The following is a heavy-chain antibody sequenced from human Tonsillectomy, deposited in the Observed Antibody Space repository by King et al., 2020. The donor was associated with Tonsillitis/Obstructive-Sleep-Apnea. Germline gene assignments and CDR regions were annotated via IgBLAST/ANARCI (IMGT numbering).Heavy chain of an antibody. Sequence: VQLVESGGGLVQPGGSLRLSCAASGFTFTTNAMNWVRQAPGRGLEWVSTIIGGSISTYYADSVKGRFTISRDSSKNRLFLQMSSLRGEDTAVYYCAKGSSSYFYYYMDVWGKGTTVTVSS. V-gene: IGHV3-23*04. J-gene: IGHJ6*03. CDR3: AKGSSSYFYYYMDV. CDR2: IIGGSIST. CDR1: GFTFTTNA. D-gene: IGHD6-6*01.